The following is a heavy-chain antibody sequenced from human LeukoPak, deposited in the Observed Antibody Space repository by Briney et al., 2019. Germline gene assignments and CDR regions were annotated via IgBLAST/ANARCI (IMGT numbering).Heavy chain of an antibody. CDR2: VNESGGT. Sequence: PSETLSLTCAVYIDSFSNYHWNWIRQTPAKGMEWIGEVNESGGTNISPSLRSRVILSVDTSKNQFSLKLISVTAADTAMYYCAREVADYGGYYYYHYMDVWGKGTTVTISS. CDR3: AREVADYGGYYYYHYMDV. V-gene: IGHV4-34*01. CDR1: IDSFSNYH. D-gene: IGHD4-23*01. J-gene: IGHJ6*03.